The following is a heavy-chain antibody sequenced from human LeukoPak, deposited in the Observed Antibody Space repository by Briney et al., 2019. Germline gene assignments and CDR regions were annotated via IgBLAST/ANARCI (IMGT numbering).Heavy chain of an antibody. D-gene: IGHD3-9*01. J-gene: IGHJ4*02. Sequence: RSSETLSLTCTVSGGSISSSSYYWGWIRRPPGKGLEWIGSIYYSGSTYYNPSLKSRVTISVDTSKNQFSLKLSSVTAADTAVYYCARHFPDIETGSLVPLDYWGQGTLVTVSS. V-gene: IGHV4-39*01. CDR3: ARHFPDIETGSLVPLDY. CDR1: GGSISSSSYY. CDR2: IYYSGST.